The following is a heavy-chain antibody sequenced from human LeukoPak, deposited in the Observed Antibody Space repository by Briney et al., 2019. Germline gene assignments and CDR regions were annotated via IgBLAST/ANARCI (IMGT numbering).Heavy chain of an antibody. Sequence: PGGSLRLSCAASGFTFSSYAMSWVRQAPGKGLEWVSGLSGSGGSAFYADSVKGRFTISRDNSKNTLYLQVNSLRAEDTAVYYCATSSGSGSYYEYWGQGTLVTVSS. V-gene: IGHV3-23*01. CDR2: LSGSGGSA. CDR1: GFTFSSYA. CDR3: ATSSGSGSYYEY. D-gene: IGHD3-10*01. J-gene: IGHJ4*02.